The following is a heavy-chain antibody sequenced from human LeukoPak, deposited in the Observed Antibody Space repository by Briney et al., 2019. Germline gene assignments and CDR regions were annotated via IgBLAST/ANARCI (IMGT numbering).Heavy chain of an antibody. CDR3: ARDSHYSSDY. Sequence: TGGSLRLSCAASGFTFSSYWMSCVRQAPGKGLEWVANIKEDGSEKYYVASVKGRFTISRDNAKNSLYLHMDSVRAEDTAVYYCARDSHYSSDYWGQGTLVTVSS. CDR2: IKEDGSEK. J-gene: IGHJ4*02. V-gene: IGHV3-7*05. CDR1: GFTFSSYW. D-gene: IGHD6-6*01.